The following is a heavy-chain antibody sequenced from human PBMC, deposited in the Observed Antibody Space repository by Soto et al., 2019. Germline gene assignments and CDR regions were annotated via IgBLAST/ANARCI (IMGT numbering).Heavy chain of an antibody. V-gene: IGHV5-51*01. CDR1: GYSFTSYW. CDR3: ARQLILTYYYYYGMDV. Sequence: GESLKISCKGSGYSFTSYWIGWVRQMPGKGLEWMGIIYPGDSDTRYSPSFQGQVTISADKSISTAYLQWSSLKASDTAMYYCARQLILTYYYYYGMDVWGQGTTVTV. CDR2: IYPGDSDT. J-gene: IGHJ6*02.